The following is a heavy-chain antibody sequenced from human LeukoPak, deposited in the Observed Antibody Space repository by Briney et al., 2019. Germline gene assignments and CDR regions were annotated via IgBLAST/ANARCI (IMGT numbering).Heavy chain of an antibody. CDR1: GFSLTSYA. CDR3: ARSVRGVIADAFNV. J-gene: IGHJ3*01. D-gene: IGHD3-10*01. CDR2: ISANGGKT. Sequence: GGSLRLSCAPSGFSLTSYAMTWVRQAPGEGLEWISDISANGGKTYYSDSVKGRFTISRDISKNTLFLQMNSLKVEDTAVYYCARSVRGVIADAFNVWGQGTMVAVSS. V-gene: IGHV3-23*01.